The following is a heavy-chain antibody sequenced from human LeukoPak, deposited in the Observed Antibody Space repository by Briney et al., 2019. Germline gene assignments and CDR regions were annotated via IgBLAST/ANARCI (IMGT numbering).Heavy chain of an antibody. CDR3: ARTDGYYDSSGN. CDR1: GYTFTSYD. V-gene: IGHV1-8*01. CDR2: MNPNSGNT. D-gene: IGHD3-22*01. J-gene: IGHJ4*02. Sequence: ASVKVSCKASGYTFTSYDINWVRQATGQGLEWMGWMNPNSGNTGYAKKFQGRVTMTRNTSISTAYMELSSLRSEHTAVYYCARTDGYYDSSGNWGQGTLVTVSS.